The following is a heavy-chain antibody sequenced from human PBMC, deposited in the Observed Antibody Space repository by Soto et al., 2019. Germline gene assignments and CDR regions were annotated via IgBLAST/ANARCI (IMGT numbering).Heavy chain of an antibody. D-gene: IGHD5-12*01. CDR1: GGTFSNYA. CDR3: ARDGGRDGYFGNWLDA. J-gene: IGHJ5*02. V-gene: IGHV1-69*14. CDR2: IVPIFGTT. Sequence: QVQLVQSGAEVKKPGSSVKVSCKASGGTFSNYAISWVRQAPGQGLEWVGGIVPIFGTTNFAQKFQGRVTITADRSTTTAYMEVRGLGSEDTAVYYCARDGGRDGYFGNWLDAWAQGTLVTVSS.